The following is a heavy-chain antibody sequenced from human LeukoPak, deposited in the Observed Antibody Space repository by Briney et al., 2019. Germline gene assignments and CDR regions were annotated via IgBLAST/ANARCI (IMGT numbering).Heavy chain of an antibody. J-gene: IGHJ1*01. CDR2: IYHSGST. D-gene: IGHD2-21*01. CDR1: GGSISSSFYY. Sequence: NPSETLSLTCTVSGGSISSSFYYWGWIRQPPGKGLEWIGSIYHSGSTYYNPSLKSRVTISVDRSKNQFSLKLSSVTAADTAVYYCARGDLLMSLRHWGQGTLVTVSS. V-gene: IGHV4-39*07. CDR3: ARGDLLMSLRH.